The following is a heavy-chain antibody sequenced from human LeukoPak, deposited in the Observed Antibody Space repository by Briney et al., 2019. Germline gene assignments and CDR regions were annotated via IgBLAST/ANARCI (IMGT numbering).Heavy chain of an antibody. CDR1: GFTFSSYG. CDR3: ARDRGWD. D-gene: IGHD3-10*01. Sequence: PGRSLRLSCAASGFTFSSYGMHWGGQAPGKGVGGGAVIWDDGSKKYYADSVKARFTISTDNSKNTLYLQMNSLRAENTAVYYCARDRGWDWGQGTLVTVSS. CDR2: IWDDGSKK. J-gene: IGHJ4*02. V-gene: IGHV3-33*01.